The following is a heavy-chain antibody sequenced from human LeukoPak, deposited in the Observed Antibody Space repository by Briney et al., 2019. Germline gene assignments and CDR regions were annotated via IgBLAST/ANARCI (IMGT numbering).Heavy chain of an antibody. CDR3: AKDHYWSIDY. J-gene: IGHJ4*02. V-gene: IGHV3-74*01. D-gene: IGHD3-3*01. CDR1: GFDFSSNW. Sequence: GGSLRLSCAASGFDFSSNWMHWVHHAPGQGLVWVSRIKGDGISTNYADSVKGRFTISRDIAKNTLYLQMNSLRAVDTGVYYCAKDHYWSIDYWGRGTLVTVSS. CDR2: IKGDGIST.